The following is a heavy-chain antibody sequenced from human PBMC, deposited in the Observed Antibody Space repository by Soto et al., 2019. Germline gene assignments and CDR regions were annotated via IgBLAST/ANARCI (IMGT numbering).Heavy chain of an antibody. J-gene: IGHJ4*02. Sequence: EVQLLESGGGLVQPGGSLRLSCAASGFTFSSYAMTWVRQAPGKGLEWVSVISDSDNATYYADSVKGRFTISRDNSKNTLYLRFNRLRAEDTAVYYCAKGVSSSAWSASDNWGQGTRVNVSS. V-gene: IGHV3-23*01. CDR3: AKGVSSSAWSASDN. CDR1: GFTFSSYA. CDR2: ISDSDNAT. D-gene: IGHD6-19*01.